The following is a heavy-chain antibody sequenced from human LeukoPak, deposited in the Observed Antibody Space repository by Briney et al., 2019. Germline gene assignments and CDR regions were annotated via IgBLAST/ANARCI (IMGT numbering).Heavy chain of an antibody. D-gene: IGHD2/OR15-2a*01. J-gene: IGHJ4*02. CDR2: ISGENGNI. CDR3: ARWGVHGTTTFCFDY. Sequence: GASVKVSCRTSGYSFTNYGVAWVRQAPGQGVEWMGWISGENGNINFAQTVQGRVTMTTDTSARIAHLGRRSLASDDTAVYFCARWGVHGTTTFCFDYWSQGSLVTVSS. V-gene: IGHV1-18*01. CDR1: GYSFTNYG.